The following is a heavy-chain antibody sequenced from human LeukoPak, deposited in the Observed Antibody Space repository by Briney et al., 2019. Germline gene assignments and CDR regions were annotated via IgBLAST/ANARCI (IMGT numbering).Heavy chain of an antibody. V-gene: IGHV1-18*01. J-gene: IGHJ4*02. D-gene: IGHD1-26*01. CDR1: GYTFSSYG. CDR3: ARDWEIGLFGYFDY. CDR2: ISGHSGNT. Sequence: ASVKVSCKTSGYTFSSYGISWVRQAPGEGLEWMGWISGHSGNTNYAQKFQGRITVTTDTSTTTAYMELRSLRFDDTAIYYCARDWEIGLFGYFDYWGQGALVTVSS.